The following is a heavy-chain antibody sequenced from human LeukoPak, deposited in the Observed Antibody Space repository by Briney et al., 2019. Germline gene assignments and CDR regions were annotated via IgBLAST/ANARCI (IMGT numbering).Heavy chain of an antibody. J-gene: IGHJ4*02. CDR1: GGSISSDSYS. Sequence: PSQTLSLTCTVSGGSISSDSYSWSWLRQPAGMELEFIGRLFTSGNTNYNPSLKRRITISLDTSKNLFSLMLRSVTAADTAVYYCAGSVVRGVIDYWGQGTLVTVSS. D-gene: IGHD3-10*01. CDR2: LFTSGNT. V-gene: IGHV4-61*02. CDR3: AGSVVRGVIDY.